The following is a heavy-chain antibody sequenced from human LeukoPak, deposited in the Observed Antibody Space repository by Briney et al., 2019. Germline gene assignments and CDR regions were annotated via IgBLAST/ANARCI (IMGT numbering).Heavy chain of an antibody. CDR1: GFPFRDHY. CDR3: ARSTVTAAGALDY. CDR2: ITDTGSRT. D-gene: IGHD6-25*01. J-gene: IGHJ4*02. V-gene: IGHV3-11*01. Sequence: LRLYRVDSGFPFRDHYMTLNRQAPGTSVGWVSYITDTGSRTYYGDAGKGRFTTSRDNAKRLVDWQMNSLRADDTAIYYGARSTVTAAGALDYWGQGILVTVSS.